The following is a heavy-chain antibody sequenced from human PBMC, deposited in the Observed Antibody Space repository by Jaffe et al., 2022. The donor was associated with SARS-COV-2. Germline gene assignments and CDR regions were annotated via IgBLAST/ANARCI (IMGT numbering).Heavy chain of an antibody. J-gene: IGHJ6*02. CDR1: GYSFTSYW. CDR2: IYPGDSDT. V-gene: IGHV5-51*01. Sequence: EVQLVQSGAEVKKPGESLKISCKGSGYSFTSYWIGWVRQMPGKGLEWMGIIYPGDSDTRYSPSFQGQVTISADKSISTAYLQWSSLKASDTAMYYCARHGDPYCSSTSCPTSPDYYYYGMDVWGQGTTVTVSS. CDR3: ARHGDPYCSSTSCPTSPDYYYYGMDV. D-gene: IGHD2-2*01.